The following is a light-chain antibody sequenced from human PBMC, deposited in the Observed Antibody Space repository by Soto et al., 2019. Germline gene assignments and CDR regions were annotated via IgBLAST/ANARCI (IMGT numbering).Light chain of an antibody. Sequence: QSVLTQPPSASGSPGQSVAISCTGTSSDVGGYNYVSWYQQHPGKAPKLMIYEVSNRPSGISNRFSGSKSGNTASLTISGLQAEDGADYYCSSYIINSTLVIFGGGTQLTVL. CDR3: SSYIINSTLVI. J-gene: IGLJ2*01. CDR1: SSDVGGYNY. V-gene: IGLV2-14*01. CDR2: EVS.